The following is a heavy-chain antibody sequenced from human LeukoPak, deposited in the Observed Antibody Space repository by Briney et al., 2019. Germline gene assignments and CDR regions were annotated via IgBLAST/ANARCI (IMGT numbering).Heavy chain of an antibody. CDR1: GGSISSDY. Sequence: PSETLSLTCTVSGGSISSDYWSWIRQPPGKALEWIGYISYSGNTTYNPSLKSPVTISVDTSDNQFSLKLRSVPAADTAVYYRARGFGSSGDFAYWGQGTLVTVSS. D-gene: IGHD3-22*01. CDR3: ARGFGSSGDFAY. J-gene: IGHJ4*02. V-gene: IGHV4-59*01. CDR2: ISYSGNT.